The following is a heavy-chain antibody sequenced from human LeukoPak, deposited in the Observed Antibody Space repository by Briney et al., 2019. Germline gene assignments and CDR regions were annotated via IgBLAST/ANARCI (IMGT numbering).Heavy chain of an antibody. CDR2: IYYSGST. CDR1: GGSISSSSYY. D-gene: IGHD2-15*01. V-gene: IGHV4-39*07. CDR3: ARGRKAAAATNWFDP. J-gene: IGHJ5*02. Sequence: SETLSLTCTVSGGSISSSSYYWGWIRQPPGKGLEWIGSIYYSGSTYYNPSLKSRVTISVDTSKNQFSLKLSSVTAADTAVYYCARGRKAAAATNWFDPWGQGTLVTVSS.